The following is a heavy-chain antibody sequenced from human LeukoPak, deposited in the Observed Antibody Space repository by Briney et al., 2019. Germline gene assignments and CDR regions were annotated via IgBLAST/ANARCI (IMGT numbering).Heavy chain of an antibody. D-gene: IGHD6-6*01. Sequence: SETLSLTCTVSGGSISSYYWSWLRQPPGKGLEWIGYIYYSGSTNYNPSLKSRVTISVDTSKNQFSLKLSSVTAADTAVYYCARGEELVPDYWGQGTLVTVSS. CDR2: IYYSGST. J-gene: IGHJ4*02. V-gene: IGHV4-59*01. CDR3: ARGEELVPDY. CDR1: GGSISSYY.